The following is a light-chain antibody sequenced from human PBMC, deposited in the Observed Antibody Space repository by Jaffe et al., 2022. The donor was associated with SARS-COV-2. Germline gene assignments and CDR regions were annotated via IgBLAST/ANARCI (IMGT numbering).Light chain of an antibody. J-gene: IGLJ3*02. Sequence: QPALTQPASVSGSPGQSITISCTGTYSDVGGHHYVSWYQKYPGEAPKVMVYDVSNRPSGVSDRFSGSKSGDTASLTISGLQAEDEADYYCASYTKNNTWVFGGGTKVTVL. CDR2: DVS. V-gene: IGLV2-14*03. CDR1: YSDVGGHHY. CDR3: ASYTKNNTWV.